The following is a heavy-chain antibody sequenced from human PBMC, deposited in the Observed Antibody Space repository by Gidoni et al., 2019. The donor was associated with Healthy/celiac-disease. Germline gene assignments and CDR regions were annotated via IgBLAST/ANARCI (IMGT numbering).Heavy chain of an antibody. CDR3: ARRTYYDFWSGYYNYYYGMDV. CDR2: INHSGST. J-gene: IGHJ6*02. CDR1: GGSFSGYY. V-gene: IGHV4-34*01. Sequence: QVQLQQWGAGLLKPSETLSLTCAVYGGSFSGYYWSWIRQPPGKGLEWIGEINHSGSTNYNPSLKSRVTISVDTSKNQFSLKLSPVTAADTAVYYCARRTYYDFWSGYYNYYYGMDVWGQGTTVTVSS. D-gene: IGHD3-3*01.